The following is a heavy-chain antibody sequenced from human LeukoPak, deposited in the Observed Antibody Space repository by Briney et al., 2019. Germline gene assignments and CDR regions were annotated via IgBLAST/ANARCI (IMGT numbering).Heavy chain of an antibody. D-gene: IGHD2-15*01. CDR3: ARVRCSGDNCYCFDY. V-gene: IGHV4-39*07. CDR2: IFYRGGT. CDR1: GGSINTPNYY. J-gene: IGHJ4*02. Sequence: SETLSLTCTVSGGSINTPNYYWGWIRQTPGKGLEWTGNIFYRGGTYYSTSLTSQVTFSLDTSRNQFSLKLNSVTAADRAVYYCARVRCSGDNCYCFDYWGQGTLVTVSS.